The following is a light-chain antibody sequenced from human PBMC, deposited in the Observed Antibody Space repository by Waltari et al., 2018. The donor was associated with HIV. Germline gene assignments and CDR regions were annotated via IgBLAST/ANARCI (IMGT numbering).Light chain of an antibody. J-gene: IGKJ2*03. CDR3: QQLNSYPMYS. Sequence: DIQLTQSPSFLSASVGDRVTITCRASQGISNYLAWYQKKPGKAPKLLIYAASTLQSGVPSRFSGSGSGTEFTLTISSLQPEDFATYYCQQLNSYPMYSFGQGTKLEIK. V-gene: IGKV1-9*01. CDR1: QGISNY. CDR2: AAS.